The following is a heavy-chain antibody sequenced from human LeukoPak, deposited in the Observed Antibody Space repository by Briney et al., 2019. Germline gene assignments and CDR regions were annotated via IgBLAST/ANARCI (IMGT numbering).Heavy chain of an antibody. D-gene: IGHD3-10*01. CDR1: GYSFTSYW. Sequence: GESLKISCKGSGYSFTSYWIGWVRQMPGKGLEWMGIIYPGDSDTRYSPSFQGQVTISADKSISTAYLQWSSLKVSDTAMYYCARLWFGELLAAPFDYWGQGTLVTVSS. CDR2: IYPGDSDT. V-gene: IGHV5-51*01. CDR3: ARLWFGELLAAPFDY. J-gene: IGHJ4*02.